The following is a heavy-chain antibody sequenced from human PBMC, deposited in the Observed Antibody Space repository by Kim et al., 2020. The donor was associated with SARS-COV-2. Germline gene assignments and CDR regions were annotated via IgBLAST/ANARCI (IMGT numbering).Heavy chain of an antibody. CDR2: IYYSGRT. Sequence: SETLSLTCTVSGGSISSYYWSWIRQPPGKGLEWIGYIYYSGRTNYNPSLKSRVTITVDTSKNQFSLKLSSVTGADTAVYYCAGVEGNYDFWGGDYYYYSGMYVWGQGTTVTVSS. CDR1: GGSISSYY. D-gene: IGHD3-3*01. CDR3: AGVEGNYDFWGGDYYYYSGMYV. J-gene: IGHJ6*02. V-gene: IGHV4-59*13.